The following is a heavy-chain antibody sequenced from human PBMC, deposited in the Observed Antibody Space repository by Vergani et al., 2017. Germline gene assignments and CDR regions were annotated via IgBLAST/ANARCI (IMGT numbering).Heavy chain of an antibody. V-gene: IGHV4-59*11. CDR3: ASDTHSGQRADR. J-gene: IGHJ5*02. CDR1: FDSIRNLY. CDR2: IHYSVNT. D-gene: IGHD6-19*01. Sequence: QVQLQESGPGLVKSSETPSLPCSVSFDSIRNLYCNWIRQPPGKGLEWIGSIHYSVNTNYNPSLKTRVTISVDTSKNPFSLTLTSVTAADTAVYYCASDTHSGQRADRWGQGILVTVTS.